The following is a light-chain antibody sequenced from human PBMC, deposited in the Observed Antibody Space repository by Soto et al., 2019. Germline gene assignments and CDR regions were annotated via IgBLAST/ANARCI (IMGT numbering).Light chain of an antibody. J-gene: IGKJ1*01. CDR1: QSISSY. Sequence: DIQMTQSPPSLSASVGDRVTITCRASQSISSYLNWYQQKPGKAPKLLIYAASSLQSGVPSRFSGSGYGTDFTLTISSLQAEDFATYYCQQSSSAPRTLGQGTRVELK. CDR2: AAS. CDR3: QQSSSAPRT. V-gene: IGKV1-39*01.